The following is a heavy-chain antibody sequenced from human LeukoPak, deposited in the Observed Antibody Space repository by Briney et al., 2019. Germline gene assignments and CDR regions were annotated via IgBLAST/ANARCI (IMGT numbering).Heavy chain of an antibody. D-gene: IGHD6-13*01. CDR2: IRSKAYGGTT. V-gene: IGHV3-49*03. Sequence: PGGSLRLSCTASGFTFGDYAMSWFRQAPGKGLEWVGFIRSKAYGGTTEYAASVKGRFTISRDDSKSIAYLQMNCLKTEDTAVYYAAAQMPYNWFDPWGQGTLVTVSS. CDR3: AAQMPYNWFDP. J-gene: IGHJ5*02. CDR1: GFTFGDYA.